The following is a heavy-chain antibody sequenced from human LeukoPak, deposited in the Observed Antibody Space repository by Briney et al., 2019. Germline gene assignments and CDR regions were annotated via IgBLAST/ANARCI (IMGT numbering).Heavy chain of an antibody. Sequence: PGGSLRLSCAASGFTFSKYSMNWARQAPGKGLEWVSYITSSRSSTYFADSVKGRFTISRDNAKNSLYLQMNSLRAEDTAVYYCARDGVPGSTVLDYWGQGTLVTVSS. J-gene: IGHJ4*02. V-gene: IGHV3-48*01. D-gene: IGHD2-2*01. CDR2: ITSSRSST. CDR3: ARDGVPGSTVLDY. CDR1: GFTFSKYS.